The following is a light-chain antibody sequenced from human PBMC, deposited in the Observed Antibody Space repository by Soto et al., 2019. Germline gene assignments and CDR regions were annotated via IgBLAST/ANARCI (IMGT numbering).Light chain of an antibody. CDR1: SSDVGGYNY. Sequence: QSALTQPASVSGSPGQSITISCTGTSSDVGGYNYVSWYQQHPGKAPKLTIYEVSNRPSGVSNRFSGSKSGNTASLTISGLQAEDEADYYCSSYTSSSTPMVFGTGTKVTAL. CDR2: EVS. V-gene: IGLV2-14*01. J-gene: IGLJ1*01. CDR3: SSYTSSSTPMV.